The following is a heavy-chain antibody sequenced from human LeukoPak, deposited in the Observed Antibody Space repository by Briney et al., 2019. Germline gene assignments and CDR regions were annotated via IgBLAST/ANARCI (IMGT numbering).Heavy chain of an antibody. CDR1: GFTFSSYA. V-gene: IGHV3-23*01. CDR3: ASDQNSSSWN. D-gene: IGHD6-13*01. CDR2: ISGSGGTT. J-gene: IGHJ4*02. Sequence: GGSLRLSCAASGFTFSSYAMSWVRQAPGMGLEWVSTISGSGGTTYYADSVKGRFTISRDNSNNTLYLQMNSLSAEGTAVYYCASDQNSSSWNWGQGTLVTVSS.